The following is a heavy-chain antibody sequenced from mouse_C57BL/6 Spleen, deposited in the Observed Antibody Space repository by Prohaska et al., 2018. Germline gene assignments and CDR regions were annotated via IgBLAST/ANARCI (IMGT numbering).Heavy chain of an antibody. Sequence: SWDRQPPGKGLEWLGVIWTGGGTNYNSALKSRLSISKDNSKSQVFLKMNSLQTDDTARYYCARKSEGYFDVWGTGTTVTVSS. V-gene: IGHV2-9-1*01. CDR2: IWTGGGT. J-gene: IGHJ1*03. CDR3: ARKSEGYFDV.